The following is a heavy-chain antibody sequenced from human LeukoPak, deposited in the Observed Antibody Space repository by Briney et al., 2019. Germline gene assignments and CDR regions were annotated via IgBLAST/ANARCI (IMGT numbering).Heavy chain of an antibody. CDR2: INTNTGNP. Sequence: ASVKVSCKASGYTFTSYAMNWVRQAPGQGLEWMGWINTNTGNPTYAQGFTGRFVFSLDTSVSTAYLQISSLKAEDTAVYYCARERSRRYYDFWSGYPYGMDVWGQGTTVTASS. J-gene: IGHJ6*02. CDR3: ARERSRRYYDFWSGYPYGMDV. D-gene: IGHD3-3*01. V-gene: IGHV7-4-1*02. CDR1: GYTFTSYA.